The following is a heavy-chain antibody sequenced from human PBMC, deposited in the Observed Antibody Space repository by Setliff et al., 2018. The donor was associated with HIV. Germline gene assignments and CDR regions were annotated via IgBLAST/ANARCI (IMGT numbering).Heavy chain of an antibody. J-gene: IGHJ6*02. CDR1: GVSISSHY. V-gene: IGHV4-59*11. CDR2: LYFSGST. CDR3: ARPVSKNFYGMDV. Sequence: PSETLSLTCNVSGVSISSHYWSWIRQPPGKGLEWIGTLYFSGSTNHNSSLKSRVTISGDTSKNLFSLEVTSVTAADTAVYFCARPVSKNFYGMDVWGLGATVTVSS.